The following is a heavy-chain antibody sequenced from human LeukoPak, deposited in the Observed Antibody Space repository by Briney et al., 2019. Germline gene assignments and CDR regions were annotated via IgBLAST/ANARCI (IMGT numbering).Heavy chain of an antibody. CDR2: INNDGSNT. J-gene: IGHJ4*02. D-gene: IGHD5-24*01. CDR3: ARGDGYNLLNY. V-gene: IGHV3-74*01. Sequence: PGGSLRLSCAASGFTFSSYRMHWVRQPPWKGLVWVSRINNDGSNTIYADSVKGRFTISRDNAKNTLYLQINSLRAEDTAVYYCARGDGYNLLNYWGQGALVTVSS. CDR1: GFTFSSYR.